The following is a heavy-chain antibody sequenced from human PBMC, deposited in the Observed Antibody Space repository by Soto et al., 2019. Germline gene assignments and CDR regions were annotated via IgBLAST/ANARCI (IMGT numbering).Heavy chain of an antibody. CDR3: ARRRLLWFGELGWFDP. D-gene: IGHD3-10*01. Sequence: QVQLQQWGAGLLKPSETLSLTCAVYGGSFSGYYWSWIRQPPGKGLEWIGEINHSGSTNYNPSLKSRVTISVDTSKNQFFLKLSSVTAADTAVYYCARRRLLWFGELGWFDPWGQGTLVTVSS. V-gene: IGHV4-34*01. J-gene: IGHJ5*02. CDR2: INHSGST. CDR1: GGSFSGYY.